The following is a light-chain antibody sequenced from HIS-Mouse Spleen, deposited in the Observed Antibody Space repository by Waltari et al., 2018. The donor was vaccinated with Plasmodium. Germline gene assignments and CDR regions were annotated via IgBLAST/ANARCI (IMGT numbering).Light chain of an antibody. V-gene: IGLV2-23*01. Sequence: QSALSQPASVPGSPGPASTISCPGTSSDVGSYNLVSWYQQHPGKAPKLMIYEGSKRPSGVSNRFSGSKSGNTASLTISGLQAEDEADYYCCSYAGSRVFGGGTKLTVL. CDR3: CSYAGSRV. CDR2: EGS. CDR1: SSDVGSYNL. J-gene: IGLJ2*01.